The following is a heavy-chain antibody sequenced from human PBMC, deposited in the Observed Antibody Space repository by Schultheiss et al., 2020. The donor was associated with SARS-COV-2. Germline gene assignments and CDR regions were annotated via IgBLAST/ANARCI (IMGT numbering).Heavy chain of an antibody. V-gene: IGHV3-23*01. Sequence: GESLKISCAASGFTFSSYGMHWVRQAPGKGLEWVSAISGSGGSTYYADSVKGRFTISRDNSKNTLYLQMNSLRAEDTAVYYCAKVFVVVPAPFPYWGQGTLVTVSS. CDR3: AKVFVVVPAPFPY. D-gene: IGHD2-2*01. J-gene: IGHJ4*02. CDR1: GFTFSSYG. CDR2: ISGSGGST.